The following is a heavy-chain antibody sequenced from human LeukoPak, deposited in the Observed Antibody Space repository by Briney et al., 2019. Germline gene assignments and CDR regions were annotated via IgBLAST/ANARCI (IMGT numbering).Heavy chain of an antibody. D-gene: IGHD4-23*01. J-gene: IGHJ4*02. V-gene: IGHV4-34*01. CDR1: GGSFSGYY. CDR2: INHSGST. Sequence: PSETLSLTCAVYGGSFSGYYWSWLRQPPGKGLEWIGEINHSGSTNYNPSLKSRVTISVDTSKDQFSLKLSSVTAADTAVYYCARDPNYGGNSNYWGQGTLVTVSS. CDR3: ARDPNYGGNSNY.